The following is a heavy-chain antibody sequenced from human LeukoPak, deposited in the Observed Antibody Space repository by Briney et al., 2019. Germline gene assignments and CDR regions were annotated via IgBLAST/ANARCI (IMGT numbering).Heavy chain of an antibody. CDR3: AREWFGELLWPQGTTPVY. CDR1: GFTFSSYW. V-gene: IGHV3-7*01. D-gene: IGHD3-10*01. J-gene: IGHJ4*02. Sequence: GGSLRLSCAASGFTFSSYWMSWVRQAPGKGLEWVANIKQDGSEKYYVDSVKGRFTISRDNAKNSLYLQMNSLRAEDTAVYYCAREWFGELLWPQGTTPVYWVQGTLGTVSS. CDR2: IKQDGSEK.